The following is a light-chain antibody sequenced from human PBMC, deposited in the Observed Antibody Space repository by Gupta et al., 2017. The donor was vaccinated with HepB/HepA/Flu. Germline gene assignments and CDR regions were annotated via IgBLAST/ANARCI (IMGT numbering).Light chain of an antibody. Sequence: EIVMTQSPATLSVSPGERATLSCRASQSVSNNLAWYQHHPGQAPRLLIYGAYTRANGIPDRFSGSGSGTEFTLTISSRESEDFAVYYCQQQNSWPLTFGGGTKVEIK. CDR2: GAY. CDR3: QQQNSWPLT. CDR1: QSVSNN. V-gene: IGKV3-15*01. J-gene: IGKJ4*01.